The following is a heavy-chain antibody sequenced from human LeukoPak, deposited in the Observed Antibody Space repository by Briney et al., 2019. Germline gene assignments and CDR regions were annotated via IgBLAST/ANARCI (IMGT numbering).Heavy chain of an antibody. CDR2: IYHSGST. CDR1: GGSISSYY. CDR3: ARAIEVGAMTPFDY. Sequence: SETLSLTCTVSGGSISSYYWSWIRQPPGKGLEWIGSIYHSGSTYYNPSLKSRVTISVDTSKNQFSLKLTSVTAADTAVYYCARAIEVGAMTPFDYWGQGTLVTVSS. D-gene: IGHD1-26*01. J-gene: IGHJ4*02. V-gene: IGHV4-59*08.